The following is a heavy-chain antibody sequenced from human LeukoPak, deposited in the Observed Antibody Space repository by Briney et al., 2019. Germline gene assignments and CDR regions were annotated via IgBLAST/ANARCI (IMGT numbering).Heavy chain of an antibody. J-gene: IGHJ4*02. CDR2: ISAYNGNT. D-gene: IGHD3-22*01. CDR3: ARVRGYYDSSGYYYAG. V-gene: IGHV1-18*01. CDR1: GHTFTSYG. Sequence: GASVKVSCKASGHTFTSYGISWVRQAPGQGLECIGWISAYNGNTNYAQKLQGRVTMTTDTSTSTAYMELRSLRSDDTAVYYCARVRGYYDSSGYYYAGWGQGTLVTVSS.